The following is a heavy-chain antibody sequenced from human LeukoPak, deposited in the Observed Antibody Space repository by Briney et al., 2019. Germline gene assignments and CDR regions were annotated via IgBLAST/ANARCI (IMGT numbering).Heavy chain of an antibody. D-gene: IGHD6-13*01. Sequence: PGGSLRLSCAASRFTFTSYGMHWVRQAPGKGLEWGAFIRYDGSNKYYADSVKGRFTISRDNSKNTLYLQMSSLRVEDTAVYYCAKDMAIVAAVRNYYYYMDVWGKGTTVTVSS. CDR1: RFTFTSYG. V-gene: IGHV3-30*02. CDR2: IRYDGSNK. J-gene: IGHJ6*03. CDR3: AKDMAIVAAVRNYYYYMDV.